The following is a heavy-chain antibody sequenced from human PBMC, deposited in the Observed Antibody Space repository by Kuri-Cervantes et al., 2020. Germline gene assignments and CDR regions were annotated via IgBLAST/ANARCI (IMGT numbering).Heavy chain of an antibody. CDR1: GFTFSSYA. CDR2: ISWNSGSI. V-gene: IGHV3-9*01. J-gene: IGHJ4*02. Sequence: GGSLRLSCAASGFTFSSYAMHWVRQAPGKGLEWVSGISWNSGSIGYADSVKGRFTISRDNAKNSLYLQMNSLRAEDTALYYCARVSYYDILTGYYNGLDYWGQGTLVTVSS. CDR3: ARVSYYDILTGYYNGLDY. D-gene: IGHD3-9*01.